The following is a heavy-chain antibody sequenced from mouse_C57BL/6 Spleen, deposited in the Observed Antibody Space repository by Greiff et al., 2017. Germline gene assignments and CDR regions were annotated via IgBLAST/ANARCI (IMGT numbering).Heavy chain of an antibody. Sequence: EVQLQQSGTVLARPGASVKMSCKTSGYTFTSYWMHWVKQRPGQGLEWIGAIYPGNSDTSYNQKFQGKAKMTAVTAASTAYMELSSLTNEDSAVDYCTSEGDYYGSRRYFDVWGTGTTVTVSS. D-gene: IGHD1-1*01. J-gene: IGHJ1*03. CDR2: IYPGNSDT. CDR3: TSEGDYYGSRRYFDV. CDR1: GYTFTSYW. V-gene: IGHV1-5*01.